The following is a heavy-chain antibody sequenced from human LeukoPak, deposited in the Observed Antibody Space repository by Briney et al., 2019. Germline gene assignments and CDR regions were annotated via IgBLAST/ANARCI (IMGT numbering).Heavy chain of an antibody. CDR3: ASERYCSSTSCYFDY. CDR1: GYSFASYW. CDR2: IDPSGSYT. D-gene: IGHD2-2*01. J-gene: IGHJ4*02. V-gene: IGHV5-10-1*01. Sequence: GESLKISCKGSGYSFASYWITWVRQMPGKGLQWMGRIDPSGSYTNYSPSFQGHVTISADKSISTAYLQWSSLKASDTAMYYCASERYCSSTSCYFDYWGQGTLVTVSS.